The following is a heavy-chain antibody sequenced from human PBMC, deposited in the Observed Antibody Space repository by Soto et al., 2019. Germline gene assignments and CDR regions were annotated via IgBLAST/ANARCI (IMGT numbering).Heavy chain of an antibody. Sequence: EVQLVESGGGLVQPGGSLRLSCAASGFTFSSYSMNWVRQAPGKGLEWVSYISSSSSTIYYADSVKGRFTISRDNAKNSLYLQMNSLRAEDTAVYYCARKKSDFGVVINKGNQVGWFDPWGQGTLVTVSS. D-gene: IGHD3-3*01. CDR2: ISSSSSTI. CDR3: ARKKSDFGVVINKGNQVGWFDP. V-gene: IGHV3-48*01. J-gene: IGHJ5*02. CDR1: GFTFSSYS.